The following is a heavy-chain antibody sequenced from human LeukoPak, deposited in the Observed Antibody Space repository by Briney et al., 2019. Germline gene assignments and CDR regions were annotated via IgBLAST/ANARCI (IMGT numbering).Heavy chain of an antibody. CDR2: IYYTGST. J-gene: IGHJ5*02. V-gene: IGHV4-39*07. CDR3: ARERYYYGGKTWFDP. D-gene: IGHD4-23*01. CDR1: GGYIITSDHY. Sequence: SETLSLTCSVSGGYIITSDHYWGWIRQPPGKGLEWIGSIYYTGSTSTNPFFKSRVTVSVDTSKNQFSQNLTSVTAADTAVYYCARERYYYGGKTWFDPWGQGTLVTVSS.